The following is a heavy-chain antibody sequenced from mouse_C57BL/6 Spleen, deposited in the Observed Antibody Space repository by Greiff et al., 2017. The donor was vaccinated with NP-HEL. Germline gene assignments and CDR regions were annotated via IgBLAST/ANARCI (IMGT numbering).Heavy chain of an antibody. V-gene: IGHV1-64*01. CDR1: GYTFTSYW. CDR3: ARIYYYGSSYEGFAY. J-gene: IGHJ3*01. CDR2: IHPNSGST. D-gene: IGHD1-1*01. Sequence: QVQLKQPGAELVKPGASVKLSCKASGYTFTSYWMHWVKQRPGQGLEWIGMIHPNSGSTNYNEKFKSKATLTVDKSSSTAYMQLSSLTSEDSAVYYCARIYYYGSSYEGFAYWGQGTLVTVSA.